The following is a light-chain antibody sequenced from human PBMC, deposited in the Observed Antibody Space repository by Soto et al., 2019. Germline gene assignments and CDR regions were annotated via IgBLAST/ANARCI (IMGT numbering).Light chain of an antibody. V-gene: IGLV1-40*01. J-gene: IGLJ1*01. CDR3: KSYESRLSVYYV. CDR2: ANK. Sequence: VLTQRASVSRSPGQIVTISCTGSSSNVGSGYDVHWYQQRPGTAPKLLIYANKNRPSGVPDRFSGSKSRTSASLAITGLKAEDEADHQCKSYESRLSVYYVLGTGTKVNVL. CDR1: SSNVGSGYD.